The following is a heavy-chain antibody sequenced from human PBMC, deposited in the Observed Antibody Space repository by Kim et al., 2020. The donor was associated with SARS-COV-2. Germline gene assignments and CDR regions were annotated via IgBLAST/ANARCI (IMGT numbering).Heavy chain of an antibody. J-gene: IGHJ4*02. D-gene: IGHD5-12*01. CDR2: NI. Sequence: NIKYTQRFQGRVTLTWDTSANTAYMELSSLGSEDTAVYYCARDLVHTGYDYWGQGTLVAVSS. CDR3: ARDLVHTGYDY. V-gene: IGHV1-3*01.